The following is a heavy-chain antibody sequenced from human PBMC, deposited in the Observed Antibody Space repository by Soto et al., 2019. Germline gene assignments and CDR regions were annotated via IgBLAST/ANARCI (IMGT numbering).Heavy chain of an antibody. CDR2: INHSGST. CDR3: ARGRGRGYNYGYGFYGMDV. D-gene: IGHD5-18*01. V-gene: IGHV4-34*01. Sequence: SETLSLTCAVYGGSFSGYYWSWIRQPPGKGLEWIGEINHSGSTNYNPSLKSRVTISVDTSKNQFSLKLSSVTAADTAVYYFARGRGRGYNYGYGFYGMDVWGQGTTVTVSS. J-gene: IGHJ6*02. CDR1: GGSFSGYY.